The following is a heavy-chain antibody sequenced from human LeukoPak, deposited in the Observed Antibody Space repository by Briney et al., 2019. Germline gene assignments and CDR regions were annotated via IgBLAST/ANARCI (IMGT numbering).Heavy chain of an antibody. V-gene: IGHV4-34*01. D-gene: IGHD3-10*01. CDR1: GGSLSGYY. J-gene: IGHJ4*02. CDR2: INHSGST. Sequence: SETLSLTCAVYGGSLSGYYWSWIRQPPGKGLEWIGEINHSGSTNYNPSLKSRVTISVDTSKNQFSLKLSSVTAADTAVYYCARGLDYYGSGLGYWGQGTLVTVSS. CDR3: ARGLDYYGSGLGY.